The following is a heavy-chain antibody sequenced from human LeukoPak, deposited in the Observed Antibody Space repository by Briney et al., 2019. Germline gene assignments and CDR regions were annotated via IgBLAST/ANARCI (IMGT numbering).Heavy chain of an antibody. V-gene: IGHV4-59*01. Sequence: SETLSLTCTVSGGSISSYYWSWIRQPPGKGLEWIGYIYYSGSTNYNPSLKGRVTISVDTSKNQVSLKLSSVTAADTAVYYCARVGEYSYGYYYYYMDVWGKGTTVTISS. CDR1: GGSISSYY. J-gene: IGHJ6*03. CDR2: IYYSGST. D-gene: IGHD5-18*01. CDR3: ARVGEYSYGYYYYYMDV.